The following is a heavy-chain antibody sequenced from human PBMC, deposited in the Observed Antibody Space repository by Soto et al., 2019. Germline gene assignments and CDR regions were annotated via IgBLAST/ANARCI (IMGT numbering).Heavy chain of an antibody. CDR2: ISWNSGSI. J-gene: IGHJ5*02. D-gene: IGHD4-4*01. CDR1: GFTFDDYA. Sequence: GGSLRLSCAASGFTFDDYAMHWVRQAPGKGLEWVSGISWNSGSIGYADSVKGRFTISRDNAKNSLYLQMNSLRAEDTALYYCAKGEVDYSAIGGKERYNWFDPWGQGTLVTVSS. CDR3: AKGEVDYSAIGGKERYNWFDP. V-gene: IGHV3-9*01.